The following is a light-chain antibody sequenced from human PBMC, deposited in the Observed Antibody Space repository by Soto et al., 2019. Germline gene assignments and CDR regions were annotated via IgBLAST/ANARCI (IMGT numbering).Light chain of an antibody. CDR3: PQYGRSST. J-gene: IGKJ2*01. Sequence: EIVLTQSPGTLSLSPGERATLSCRASQSVYANYLAWYQQKPGQPPRLLIYSGSDRAIGIPDRFSGTGSGTDFTLTISRLEPEDFAVYYCPQYGRSSTFGQGTKLEIK. V-gene: IGKV3-20*01. CDR1: QSVYANY. CDR2: SGS.